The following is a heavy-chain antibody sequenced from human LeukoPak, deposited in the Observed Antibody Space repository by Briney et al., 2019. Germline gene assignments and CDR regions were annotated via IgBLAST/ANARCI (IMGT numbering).Heavy chain of an antibody. D-gene: IGHD3-22*01. CDR3: ALTRDYYDSSGYFY. J-gene: IGHJ4*02. Sequence: PGGSLRLSCAASGFTFSSYAMSWVRQAPGKGLEWVSAISGSGGSTYYADSVKGRFTISRDNSKNTLYLQMNSLRAEDTAVYYCALTRDYYDSSGYFYWGQGTLVTVSS. CDR2: ISGSGGST. CDR1: GFTFSSYA. V-gene: IGHV3-23*01.